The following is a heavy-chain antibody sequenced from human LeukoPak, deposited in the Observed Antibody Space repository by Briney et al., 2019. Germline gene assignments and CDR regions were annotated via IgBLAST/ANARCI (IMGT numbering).Heavy chain of an antibody. J-gene: IGHJ5*02. Sequence: SGTLSLTCTVSGDSISSRSYYWGWIRQPPGKGLEWIGSIYYSGSTYYNPSLKSRVTISVNTSKNQFSLKLSSVTAADTAVYYCARDSGYDLNWFDPWGQGTLVTVSS. D-gene: IGHD5-12*01. CDR1: GDSISSRSYY. CDR2: IYYSGST. V-gene: IGHV4-39*07. CDR3: ARDSGYDLNWFDP.